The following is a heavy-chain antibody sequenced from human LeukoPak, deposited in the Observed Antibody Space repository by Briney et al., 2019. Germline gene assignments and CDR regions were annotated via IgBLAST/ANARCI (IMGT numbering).Heavy chain of an antibody. CDR1: GFTLSNYW. J-gene: IGHJ4*02. Sequence: GGSLRLSCVASGFTLSNYWMHWDRQAPGKGLVWVSRFSSDGKDIAYADSVKGRFTISRDIAKNTLYLQMNGLRADDTAVYYCARAISGGFSKTLDYWGQGFLITVSS. CDR2: FSSDGKDI. D-gene: IGHD2-15*01. CDR3: ARAISGGFSKTLDY. V-gene: IGHV3-74*01.